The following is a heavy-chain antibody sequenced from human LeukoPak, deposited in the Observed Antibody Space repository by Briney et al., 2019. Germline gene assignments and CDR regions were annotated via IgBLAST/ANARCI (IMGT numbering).Heavy chain of an antibody. CDR2: IYYSGST. CDR1: GGSISSGGYY. CDR3: ARGSGKQWLVRGAFDI. J-gene: IGHJ3*02. D-gene: IGHD6-19*01. V-gene: IGHV4-31*03. Sequence: SETLSLTCTVSGGSISSGGYYWSWIRQHPGKGLEWIGYIYYSGSTYYNPSLKSRVTISVDTSKNQFSLKLSSVTAADTAVYYCARGSGKQWLVRGAFDIWGQGTMVTVSS.